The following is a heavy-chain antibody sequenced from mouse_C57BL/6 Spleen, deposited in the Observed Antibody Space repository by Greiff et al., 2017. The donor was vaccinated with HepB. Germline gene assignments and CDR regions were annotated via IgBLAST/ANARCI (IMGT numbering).Heavy chain of an antibody. D-gene: IGHD1-1*01. CDR2: IYPRSGNT. CDR3: ARKTTVVATNFAY. Sequence: QVTLKVSGAELARPGASVKLSCKASGYTFTSYGISWVKQRTGQGLEWIGEIYPRSGNTYYNEKFKGKATLTADKSSSTAYMELRSLTSEDSAVYFCARKTTVVATNFAYWGQGTTLTVSS. V-gene: IGHV1-81*01. J-gene: IGHJ2*01. CDR1: GYTFTSYG.